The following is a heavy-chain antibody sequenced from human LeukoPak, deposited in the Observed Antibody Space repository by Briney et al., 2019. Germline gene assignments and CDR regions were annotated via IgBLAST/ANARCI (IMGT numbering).Heavy chain of an antibody. D-gene: IGHD1-26*01. J-gene: IGHJ5*02. Sequence: GESLKISCKSSGYSFPNYWIGWVRQMPGKGLEWMGIIYPGDSDTRYRPSFQGQVTISADKSISAAYLQWSSLKASDTAMYYCVRWDRPSGFDPWGQGTLVTVSS. V-gene: IGHV5-51*01. CDR3: VRWDRPSGFDP. CDR2: IYPGDSDT. CDR1: GYSFPNYW.